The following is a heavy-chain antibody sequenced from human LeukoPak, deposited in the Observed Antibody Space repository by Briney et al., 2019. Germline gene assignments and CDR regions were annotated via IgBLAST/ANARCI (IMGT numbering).Heavy chain of an antibody. Sequence: GESLKISCKGSGYSFTNYWIGWVRQMPGKGLEWMGMIYPGDSGTRYSPSFQGQVTVSADNSISTAYLQWCSLKASDTAIYYCARRYYSSSYYLDYWGQGTLVTVSS. CDR3: ARRYYSSSYYLDY. V-gene: IGHV5-51*01. J-gene: IGHJ4*02. D-gene: IGHD6-6*01. CDR2: IYPGDSGT. CDR1: GYSFTNYW.